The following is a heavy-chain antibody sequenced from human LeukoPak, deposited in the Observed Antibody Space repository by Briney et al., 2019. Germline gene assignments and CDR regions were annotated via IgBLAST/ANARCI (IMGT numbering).Heavy chain of an antibody. Sequence: SETLSLTCTVSGGSISSYYWSWVRQPPGKGLEWIGYIYTSGSTNYNPSLKSRVTISVDTSKNQFSLKLSSVTAADTAVYYCARHPRLPSCFDPWGQGTLVTVSS. CDR2: IYTSGST. CDR1: GGSISSYY. D-gene: IGHD2/OR15-2a*01. CDR3: ARHPRLPSCFDP. J-gene: IGHJ5*02. V-gene: IGHV4-4*09.